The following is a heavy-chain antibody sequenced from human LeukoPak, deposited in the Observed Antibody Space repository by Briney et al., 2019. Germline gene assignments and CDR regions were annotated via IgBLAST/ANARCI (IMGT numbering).Heavy chain of an antibody. V-gene: IGHV3-23*01. CDR2: ISGSGGST. CDR3: EGEAYDPRCLLG. J-gene: IGHJ4*02. Sequence: PGGSLRLSCAASGFTFSSYAMSWVRQAPGKGLEWVSAISGSGGSTYYADSVKGRFTISRANSKNTLYLQMNSLRAEDTAVYYCEGEAYDPRCLLGGGRGTLVTVSS. D-gene: IGHD4/OR15-4a*01. CDR1: GFTFSSYA.